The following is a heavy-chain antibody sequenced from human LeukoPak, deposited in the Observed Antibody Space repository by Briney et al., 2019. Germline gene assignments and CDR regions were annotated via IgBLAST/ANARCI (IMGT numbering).Heavy chain of an antibody. CDR2: ISAYNGNT. CDR1: GYTFTSYG. CDR3: AREGSVLCSGGSCYSGGDYYYYMDV. J-gene: IGHJ6*03. V-gene: IGHV1-18*01. D-gene: IGHD2-15*01. Sequence: GASVKVSCKASGYTFTSYGISWVRQAPGQGLEWMGWISAYNGNTNYAQKLQGRVTMTTDTSTSTAYMELRSLRSDDTAVYYCAREGSVLCSGGSCYSGGDYYYYMDVWGKGTTVTISS.